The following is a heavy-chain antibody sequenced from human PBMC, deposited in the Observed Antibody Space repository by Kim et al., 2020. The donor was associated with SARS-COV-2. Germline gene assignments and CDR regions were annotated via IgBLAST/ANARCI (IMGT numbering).Heavy chain of an antibody. D-gene: IGHD2-21*01. V-gene: IGHV3-23*01. Sequence: GGSLRLSCAASGFTFRSYAMTWVRQAPGKGLEWVSAISGSSDSTYYADSVKGRFTISRDNSKNTLFLQMNNLRAEDTAIYYCARVITAFDYWGQGTLVT. CDR3: ARVITAFDY. CDR2: ISGSSDST. CDR1: GFTFRSYA. J-gene: IGHJ4*02.